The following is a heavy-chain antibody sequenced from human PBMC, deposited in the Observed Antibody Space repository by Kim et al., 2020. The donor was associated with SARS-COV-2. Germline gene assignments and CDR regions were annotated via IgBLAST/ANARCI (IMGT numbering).Heavy chain of an antibody. CDR1: GYTFTSYG. CDR2: ISAYNGNT. D-gene: IGHD3-3*01. V-gene: IGHV1-18*01. CDR3: ARDQSLRFLEWLFGMDV. Sequence: ASVKVSCKASGYTFTSYGISWVRQAPGQGLEWMGWISAYNGNTNYAQKLQGRVTMTTDTSTSTAYMELRSLRSDDTAVYYCARDQSLRFLEWLFGMDVWGQGTTVTVSS. J-gene: IGHJ6*02.